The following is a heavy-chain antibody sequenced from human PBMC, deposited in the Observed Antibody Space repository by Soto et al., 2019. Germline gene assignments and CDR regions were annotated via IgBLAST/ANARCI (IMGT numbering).Heavy chain of an antibody. Sequence: GGSLRLSCTASGFTFGDYAMSWFRQAPGKGLEWVGFIRSKAYGGTTEYAASVKGRFTISRDDSKSIAYLQMNSLKTEDTAVYYCTRAAVVGATRLDAFDFWGQGTMVTVSS. CDR1: GFTFGDYA. D-gene: IGHD1-26*01. J-gene: IGHJ3*01. CDR3: TRAAVVGATRLDAFDF. CDR2: IRSKAYGGTT. V-gene: IGHV3-49*03.